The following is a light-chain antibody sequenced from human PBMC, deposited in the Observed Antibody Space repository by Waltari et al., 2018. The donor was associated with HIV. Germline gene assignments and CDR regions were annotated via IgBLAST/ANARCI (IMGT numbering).Light chain of an antibody. CDR1: SSNIGNNY. V-gene: IGLV1-51*01. CDR3: GTWDSSLSAGV. Sequence: QSVLTQPPSVSAAPGPKVTISCSGSSSNIGNNYVSWYQQLPGTAPTLLIYDNNRRPSGIPDRFSGSKSGTSATLGITGLQTGDEADYYCGTWDSSLSAGVFGGGTKLTVL. J-gene: IGLJ2*01. CDR2: DNN.